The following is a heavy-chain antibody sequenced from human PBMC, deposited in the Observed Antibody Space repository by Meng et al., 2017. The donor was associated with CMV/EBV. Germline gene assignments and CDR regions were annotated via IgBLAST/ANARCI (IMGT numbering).Heavy chain of an antibody. CDR1: GGSISRSRW. D-gene: IGHD6-6*01. CDR3: ARVKHSSSFGFDP. V-gene: IGHV4-4*02. CDR2: SYHREST. Sequence: VTGGSISRSRWWRWVRQPRGRGLEWIGESYHRESTNYKQSRKSRVTISLDKSKNQFSLKLSSVTAEDTAVDYWARVKHSSSFGFDPWGQGTLVTVSS. J-gene: IGHJ5*02.